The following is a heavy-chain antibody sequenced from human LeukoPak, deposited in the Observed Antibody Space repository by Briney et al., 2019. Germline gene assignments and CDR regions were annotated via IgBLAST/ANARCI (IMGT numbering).Heavy chain of an antibody. D-gene: IGHD3-10*01. Sequence: PGGSLRLSCAASGFTFNSYSMNWVRQAPGKGLEWVANIKQDGSEKYYVDSVKGRFTISRDNAKNSLYLQMNSLRAEDTAVYYCARVATCGSGSYCPDYWGQGTLVTVSS. J-gene: IGHJ4*02. CDR3: ARVATCGSGSYCPDY. V-gene: IGHV3-7*01. CDR2: IKQDGSEK. CDR1: GFTFNSYS.